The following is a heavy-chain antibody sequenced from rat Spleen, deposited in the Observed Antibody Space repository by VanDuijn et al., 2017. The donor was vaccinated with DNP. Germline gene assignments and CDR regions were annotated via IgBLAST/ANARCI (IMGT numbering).Heavy chain of an antibody. J-gene: IGHJ2*01. Sequence: EVQLVESGGGLVQPGRSLKLSCAASGFIFSDFYMAWVRQAPKKGLEWVATVNYDGGITYYRDSVKGRFTISRDNAESALYLRMDSLRSEDTATYYCTRHDYSNYYFDYWGRGVMVTVSS. D-gene: IGHD1-8*01. CDR3: TRHDYSNYYFDY. V-gene: IGHV5-7*01. CDR2: VNYDGGIT. CDR1: GFIFSDFY.